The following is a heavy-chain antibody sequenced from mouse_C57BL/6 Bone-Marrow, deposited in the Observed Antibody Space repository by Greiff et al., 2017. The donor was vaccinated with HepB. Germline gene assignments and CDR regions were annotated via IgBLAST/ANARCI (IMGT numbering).Heavy chain of an antibody. CDR1: GYTFTSYW. Sequence: QVQLQQPGAELVMPGASVKLSCKASGYTFTSYWMHWVKQRPGPGLEWIGEIDPSDSYTNYNQKFKGKSTLTVDKSSSTAYMQLSSLTSEDSAVYYCARIYYGRDYWGQGTSVTVSS. CDR2: IDPSDSYT. V-gene: IGHV1-69*01. CDR3: ARIYYGRDY. J-gene: IGHJ4*01.